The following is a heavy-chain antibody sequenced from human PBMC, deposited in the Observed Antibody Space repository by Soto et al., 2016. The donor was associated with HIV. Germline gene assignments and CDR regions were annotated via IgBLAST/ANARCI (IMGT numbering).Heavy chain of an antibody. Sequence: EVQLVESGGGLVQPGGSLRLSCAVSGFTFSSYWMHWVRQAPGKGLVWVSRINFDGSSTTYADSVKGRFTISRDNAKNTVYLQMNSLRAEDTAVYYCVRVGGXGYNYEFDYWGQGTLAPSPQ. D-gene: IGHD5-12*01. CDR3: VRVGGXGYNYEFDY. CDR2: INFDGSST. CDR1: GFTFSSYW. J-gene: IGHJ4*02. V-gene: IGHV3-74*01.